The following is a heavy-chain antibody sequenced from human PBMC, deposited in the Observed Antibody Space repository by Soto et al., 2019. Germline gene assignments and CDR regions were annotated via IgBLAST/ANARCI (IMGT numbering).Heavy chain of an antibody. Sequence: EVQLVQSGGGLVQPGGSLRLSCAASGFTFRSSPMSWVRQVPGKGLDWISAIRNEVGCMYYVESVKGRFTISRDNPKTTSSLRMKKRRVEDTAIYYCVREQYTMSDFWSAFSSDWGQGVQVIVSA. D-gene: IGHD3-3*01. J-gene: IGHJ4*02. CDR2: IRNEVGCM. CDR3: VREQYTMSDFWSAFSSD. CDR1: GFTFRSSP. V-gene: IGHV3-23*04.